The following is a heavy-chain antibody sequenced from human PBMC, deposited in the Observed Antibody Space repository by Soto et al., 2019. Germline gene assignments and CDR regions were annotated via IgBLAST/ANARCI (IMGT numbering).Heavy chain of an antibody. V-gene: IGHV5-51*01. CDR2: IYPGDSDT. CDR1: GYSFTSYW. Sequence: GESLKISCTGVGYSFTSYWIGWVRQMPGKGLEWMGIIYPGDSDTRYSPSFQGQVTISVDKSITTAYLQWNSLKASDTAMYYCARGYCTSTICDPWFDPWGQGTRVTAPQ. D-gene: IGHD2-2*01. J-gene: IGHJ5*02. CDR3: ARGYCTSTICDPWFDP.